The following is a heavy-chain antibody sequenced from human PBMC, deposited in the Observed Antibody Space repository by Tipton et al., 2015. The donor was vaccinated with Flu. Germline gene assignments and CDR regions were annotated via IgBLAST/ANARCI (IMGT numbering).Heavy chain of an antibody. V-gene: IGHV4-34*01. J-gene: IGHJ2*01. CDR1: GGSFSGYY. CDR2: INHSGST. D-gene: IGHD2-15*01. CDR3: ARGYCSGGSCSYWYFDL. Sequence: LTCAVYGGSFSGYYWSWIRQPPGKGLEWIGEINHSGSTNYNPSLKSRVTISVDTSKNQFSLKLSSVTAADTAVYYCARGYCSGGSCSYWYFDLWGRGTLVTVST.